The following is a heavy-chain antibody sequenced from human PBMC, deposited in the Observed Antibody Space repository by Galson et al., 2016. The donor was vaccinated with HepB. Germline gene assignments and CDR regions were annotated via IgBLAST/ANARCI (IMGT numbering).Heavy chain of an antibody. CDR2: IYSGGRT. J-gene: IGHJ4*02. Sequence: SLRLSCAASGFTVSNNYMSWVRQAPGKGLEGVPVIYSGGRTYYTDSVKGRFTLSRDSSKNTLYLQMNSLRAEDTAVYYCARHPQNNLWGQGTLVTVSS. D-gene: IGHD1/OR15-1a*01. V-gene: IGHV3-53*01. CDR3: ARHPQNNL. CDR1: GFTVSNNY.